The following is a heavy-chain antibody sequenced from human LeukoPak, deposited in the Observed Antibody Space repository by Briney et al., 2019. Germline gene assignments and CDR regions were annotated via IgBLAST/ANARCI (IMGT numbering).Heavy chain of an antibody. CDR1: GFTFSSYA. CDR3: ARDVIVVVPAAKYYYYYGMDV. D-gene: IGHD2-2*01. J-gene: IGHJ6*02. CDR2: ISYDGSNK. Sequence: GRSLRLSCAASGFTFSSYAMHWVRQAPGKGLEWVAVISYDGSNKYYADSVKGRFTISRDNSKNTLYLQMNSLRAEDTAVYYCARDVIVVVPAAKYYYYYGMDVWGQGTPVTVSS. V-gene: IGHV3-30-3*01.